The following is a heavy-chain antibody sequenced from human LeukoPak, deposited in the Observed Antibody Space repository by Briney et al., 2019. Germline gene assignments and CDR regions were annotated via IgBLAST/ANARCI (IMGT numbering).Heavy chain of an antibody. CDR2: IYTSGST. CDR1: GGSISNGSYY. CDR3: ARTVRGGYYFDY. Sequence: SETLSLTCTVSGGSISNGSYYWSWIRQPAGKGLEWIGRIYTSGSTDYNPSLKSRVTISVDTSKNQFSLKLSSVTAADTAVYYCARTVRGGYYFDYWGQGTLVTVSS. D-gene: IGHD3-10*01. V-gene: IGHV4-61*02. J-gene: IGHJ4*02.